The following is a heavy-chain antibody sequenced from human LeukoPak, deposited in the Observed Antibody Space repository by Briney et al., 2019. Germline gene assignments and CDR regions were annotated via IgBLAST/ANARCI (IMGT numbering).Heavy chain of an antibody. V-gene: IGHV3-33*01. J-gene: IGHJ6*02. CDR3: ARGGTTYYYYGMDV. Sequence: GGSLRLSCAASGFTFSSYSMHWVRQAPGKGLEWVAVIWYDGSNKYYADSVKGRFTISRDNSKNTLYLQVNSLRAEDTAVYYCARGGTTYYYYGMDVWGQGTTVTVSS. CDR1: GFTFSSYS. CDR2: IWYDGSNK. D-gene: IGHD1-1*01.